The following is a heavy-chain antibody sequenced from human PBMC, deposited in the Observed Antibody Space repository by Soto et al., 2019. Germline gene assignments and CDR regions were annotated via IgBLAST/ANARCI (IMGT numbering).Heavy chain of an antibody. D-gene: IGHD2-21*02. V-gene: IGHV2-5*02. CDR1: GFSLRNSGVG. J-gene: IGHJ4*02. CDR3: AHLTAGRFYFDY. Sequence: QITLKESGPTLVKPPQTLTLTCTFSGFSLRNSGVGVGWIRQPPGKALEWLALIYWDDDKRYSPSLKSRLIITKDTSKNQVVLTMTNMDPVDTATYYCAHLTAGRFYFDYWGQGTLVTVSS. CDR2: IYWDDDK.